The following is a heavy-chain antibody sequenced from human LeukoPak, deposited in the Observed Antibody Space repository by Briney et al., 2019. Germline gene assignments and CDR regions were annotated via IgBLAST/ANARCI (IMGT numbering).Heavy chain of an antibody. CDR3: ARGRQWLVPRSAVFDI. CDR1: GGSISSSNYY. Sequence: SETLSLTCTVSGGSISSSNYYWGWIRQPPGKGLEWIGSIYYSGSTYYSPSLKSRVTISVDTSKNQFSLKLSSVTAADTAVYYCARGRQWLVPRSAVFDIWGQGTMVTVSS. CDR2: IYYSGST. V-gene: IGHV4-39*07. D-gene: IGHD6-19*01. J-gene: IGHJ3*02.